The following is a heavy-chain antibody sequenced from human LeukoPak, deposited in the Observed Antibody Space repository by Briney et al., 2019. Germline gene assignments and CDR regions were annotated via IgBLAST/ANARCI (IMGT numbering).Heavy chain of an antibody. J-gene: IGHJ4*02. CDR1: GGTSSSYA. CDR3: ARSLDVDIVATTHFDY. V-gene: IGHV1-69*13. Sequence: SVKVSCKASGGTSSSYAISWVRQPPGQGLEWMGGIIPIFGTANYAQKFQGRVTITADESTSTAYMELSSLRSEDTAVYYCARSLDVDIVATTHFDYWGQGTLVTVSS. CDR2: IIPIFGTA. D-gene: IGHD5-12*01.